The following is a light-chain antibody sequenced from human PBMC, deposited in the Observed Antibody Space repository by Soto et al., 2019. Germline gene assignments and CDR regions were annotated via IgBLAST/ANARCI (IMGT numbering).Light chain of an antibody. Sequence: GLKQSPGTLSLSPGERATLSCRASQTVRNNYLAWYQQKPGQAPRLLIYDASSRAAGIPDRFSGGGSGTDFTLTISRLGPEDFAVYYCQQYGTSPWTFGQGTKVDI. CDR2: DAS. CDR1: QTVRNNY. CDR3: QQYGTSPWT. V-gene: IGKV3-20*01. J-gene: IGKJ1*01.